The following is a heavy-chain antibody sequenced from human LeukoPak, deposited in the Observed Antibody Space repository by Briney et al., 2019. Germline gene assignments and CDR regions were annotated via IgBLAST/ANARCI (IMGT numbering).Heavy chain of an antibody. D-gene: IGHD3-22*01. CDR2: IYYSGST. J-gene: IGHJ4*02. CDR3: ARRIGGYVDY. Sequence: PSETLSLTCTVSGGSLSSYYWSWIRQPPGKGLEWIGYIYYSGSTNYNPSLKSRVTISVDTSKNQFSLKLSSVTAADTAVYYCARRIGGYVDYWGQGTLVTVSS. V-gene: IGHV4-59*01. CDR1: GGSLSSYY.